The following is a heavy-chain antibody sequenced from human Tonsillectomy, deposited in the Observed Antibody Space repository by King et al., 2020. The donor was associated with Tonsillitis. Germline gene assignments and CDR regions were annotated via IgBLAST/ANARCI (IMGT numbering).Heavy chain of an antibody. Sequence: VQLVESGGGLVMPGGSLRLSCAASGFSFSDAWMNWVRQAPGKGLEWVGRLQSKTSGGRKDYTAPVKGRFTISRDNSKNTLYLQMNSLKTEDTAVYYCTWDTSGHYCFTHWGQGTLVTVSS. CDR3: TWDTSGHYCFTH. D-gene: IGHD3-22*01. CDR1: GFSFSDAW. J-gene: IGHJ4*02. V-gene: IGHV3-15*07. CDR2: LQSKTSGGRK.